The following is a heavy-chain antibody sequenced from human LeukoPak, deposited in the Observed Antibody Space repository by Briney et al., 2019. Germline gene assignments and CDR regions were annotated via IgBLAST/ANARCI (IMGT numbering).Heavy chain of an antibody. CDR1: GGSISSYY. CDR2: IYTSGST. J-gene: IGHJ5*02. D-gene: IGHD3-10*01. CDR3: ARDGYYGSGSYYKSFDP. V-gene: IGHV4-4*07. Sequence: SETLSLTCTVSGGSISSYYWSWIRQPAGKGLEWIGRIYTSGSTNYNPSLKSRVTMSVDTSKNQFSLKLSSVTAADTAVYYCARDGYYGSGSYYKSFDPWGQGTLVTVSS.